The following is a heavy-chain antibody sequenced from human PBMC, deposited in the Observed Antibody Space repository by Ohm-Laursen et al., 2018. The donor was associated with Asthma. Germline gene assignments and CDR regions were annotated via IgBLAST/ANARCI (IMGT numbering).Heavy chain of an antibody. D-gene: IGHD1-26*01. J-gene: IGHJ4*02. V-gene: IGHV3-21*01. CDR1: GFSFSSYA. Sequence: SLRLSCSASGFSFSSYAMHWVRQAPGRGLEWVSSITSSSSIFYADSVKGRFTISRDNGKNSLYLQMDSLRAEDTAVYYCARYSGTYRDYWGQGTLVTVSS. CDR2: ITSSSSI. CDR3: ARYSGTYRDY.